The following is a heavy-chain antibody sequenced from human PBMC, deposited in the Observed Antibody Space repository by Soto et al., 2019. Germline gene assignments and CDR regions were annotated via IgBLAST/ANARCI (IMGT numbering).Heavy chain of an antibody. CDR1: GYTFTSYG. V-gene: IGHV1-18*01. Sequence: ASVKVSCKASGYTFTSYGISWVRQAPGQGLEWMGWISAYKGNTNYEQKLQGRVTRTTDTSTSTAYMELRSLRSDDTAVYYCSRLFGVVPYFDYWCQGTLVTVSS. J-gene: IGHJ4*02. CDR2: ISAYKGNT. CDR3: SRLFGVVPYFDY. D-gene: IGHD3-3*01.